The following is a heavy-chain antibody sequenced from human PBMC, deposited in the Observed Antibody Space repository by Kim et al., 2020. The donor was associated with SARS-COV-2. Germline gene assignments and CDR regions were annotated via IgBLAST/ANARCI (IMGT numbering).Heavy chain of an antibody. J-gene: IGHJ5*02. D-gene: IGHD1-26*01. Sequence: GGSLRLSCAASGFTFSIHVMHWVRQAPGKGLEWVALISYEGSTQKYTDSVKGRFTVSRDNSKNTLFLQMNSLRPEDTAVYYCARNLVGDTDLGPWGQGTLVTVSS. V-gene: IGHV3-30*03. CDR3: ARNLVGDTDLGP. CDR2: ISYEGSTQ. CDR1: GFTFSIHV.